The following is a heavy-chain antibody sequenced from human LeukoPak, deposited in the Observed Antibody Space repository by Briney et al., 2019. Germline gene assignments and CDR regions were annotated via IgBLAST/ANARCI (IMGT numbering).Heavy chain of an antibody. Sequence: QPGGSLRLSCAASEFTFSTYAMSWVRQAPGKGLEWVADINGDGRDTYYVGSVRGRFTISRDNADNSLYLQMNSLRGDDTAVYYCARGVSSAIDWWGQGTLVTVSS. CDR1: EFTFSTYA. CDR2: INGDGRDT. V-gene: IGHV3-7*01. J-gene: IGHJ4*02. D-gene: IGHD3-22*01. CDR3: ARGVSSAIDW.